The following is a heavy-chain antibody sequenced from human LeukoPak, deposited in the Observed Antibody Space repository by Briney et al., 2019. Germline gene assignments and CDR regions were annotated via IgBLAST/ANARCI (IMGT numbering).Heavy chain of an antibody. J-gene: IGHJ4*02. CDR2: ISYDGSNK. CDR3: ATTPGWLSH. D-gene: IGHD3-9*01. Sequence: GGSLRLSCAASGFTFSSYGMHWARQAPGKGLEWVAVISYDGSNKYYADSVKGRFTISRDNSKNTLYLQMNGLRAEDTALYYCATTPGWLSHWGQGTLVTVSS. V-gene: IGHV3-30*03. CDR1: GFTFSSYG.